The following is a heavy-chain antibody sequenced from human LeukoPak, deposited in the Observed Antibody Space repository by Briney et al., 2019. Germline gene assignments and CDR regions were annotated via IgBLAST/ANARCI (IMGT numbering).Heavy chain of an antibody. Sequence: ASETLSLTSTVSGGSVSRGSYWSWIRQPPGKGLEWIGYIYYSGSTNYNPSLQSRVTISVDTSKSRFSLKLSSVTAADTAVYYCARATYDSSVHFDYWGQGTLVTVSS. CDR1: GGSVSRGSY. CDR3: ARATYDSSVHFDY. V-gene: IGHV4-61*01. CDR2: IYYSGST. D-gene: IGHD3-22*01. J-gene: IGHJ4*02.